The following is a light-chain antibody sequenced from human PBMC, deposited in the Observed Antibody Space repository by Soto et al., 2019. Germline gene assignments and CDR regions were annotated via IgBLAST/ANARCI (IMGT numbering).Light chain of an antibody. CDR2: AAS. J-gene: IGKJ3*01. V-gene: IGKV1-39*01. CDR1: QSISSY. CDR3: QQSYSTLT. Sequence: DIRMTQSPSSLSASVGDRVTITCRASQSISSYLNWNQQKPGKAPKLLIYAASSLQSGVPSRFSGSGSGTDFTLTISSLQPEDFATYYCQQSYSTLTFGPGTKVDIK.